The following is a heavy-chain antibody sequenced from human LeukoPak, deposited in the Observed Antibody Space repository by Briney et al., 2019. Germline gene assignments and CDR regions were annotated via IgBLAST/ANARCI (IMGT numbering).Heavy chain of an antibody. D-gene: IGHD6-13*01. V-gene: IGHV1-69*04. Sequence: SVKVSCKASGGTFSSYAISWVRHAPGQGLERMGRIIPILGIANYAQKFQGRGTIAADKSTSTAYMELSSLRSEDTAVYYCAREGVPGIAAAGSVYYGMDVWGQGTTVTVSS. CDR2: IIPILGIA. CDR1: GGTFSSYA. CDR3: AREGVPGIAAAGSVYYGMDV. J-gene: IGHJ6*02.